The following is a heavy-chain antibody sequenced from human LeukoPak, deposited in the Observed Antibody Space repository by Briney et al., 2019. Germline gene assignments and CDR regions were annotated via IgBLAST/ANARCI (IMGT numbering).Heavy chain of an antibody. CDR1: GGSISSSNW. D-gene: IGHD3-10*01. J-gene: IGHJ6*04. Sequence: SGTLSLTCAVSGGSISSSNWWSWVRQPPGKGLEWIGEIYHSGSTNYNPSLKSRVTMSVDKSKNQFSLKLSSVTAADTAVYYCARRRLLWFGELSGGMDVWGKGTTVTVSS. CDR3: ARRRLLWFGELSGGMDV. V-gene: IGHV4-4*02. CDR2: IYHSGST.